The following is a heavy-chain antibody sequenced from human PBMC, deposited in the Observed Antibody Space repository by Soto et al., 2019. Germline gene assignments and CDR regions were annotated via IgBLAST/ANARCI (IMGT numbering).Heavy chain of an antibody. CDR2: VSSSSSYR. J-gene: IGHJ4*02. D-gene: IGHD5-12*01. Sequence: EVQLVESGGGLVKPGGSLRLSCAASGFTFSSYSMNWVRQAPGKGLEWVSSVSSSSSYRYYADSVKGRFTISRDNAKNSVYLNIDSLRAADTAVYYCARWFRSRGWDALYFGCWGQGTLVTVSS. V-gene: IGHV3-21*01. CDR1: GFTFSSYS. CDR3: ARWFRSRGWDALYFGC.